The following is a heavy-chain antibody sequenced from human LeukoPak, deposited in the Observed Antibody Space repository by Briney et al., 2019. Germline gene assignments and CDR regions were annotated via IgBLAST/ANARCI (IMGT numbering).Heavy chain of an antibody. CDR3: AREGMYSSSPYVGYYMDV. V-gene: IGHV3-64*02. D-gene: IGHD6-13*01. CDR2: INSNGGST. J-gene: IGHJ6*03. Sequence: PGGSLRLSCAAWGFSFSNYAMHWVRQAPGKGPEYVSAINSNGGSTYYADSVKGRFTISRDNAKNTLYLQMDSLRPEDIGVYYCAREGMYSSSPYVGYYMDVWGEGAAVTVSS. CDR1: GFSFSNYA.